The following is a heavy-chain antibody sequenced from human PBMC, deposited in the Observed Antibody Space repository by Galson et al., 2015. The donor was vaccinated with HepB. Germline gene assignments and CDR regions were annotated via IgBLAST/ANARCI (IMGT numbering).Heavy chain of an antibody. Sequence: SLRLSCAASGFTFSSYSMNWVRQAPGKGLEWVSSISSSSSYIYYADSVKGRFTISRDNSKNTLYLQMNSLRGDDTGVYYCARAAAGISGPLDIWGQGTLVIVSS. J-gene: IGHJ3*02. CDR2: ISSSSSYI. D-gene: IGHD6-13*01. CDR3: ARAAAGISGPLDI. V-gene: IGHV3-21*01. CDR1: GFTFSSYS.